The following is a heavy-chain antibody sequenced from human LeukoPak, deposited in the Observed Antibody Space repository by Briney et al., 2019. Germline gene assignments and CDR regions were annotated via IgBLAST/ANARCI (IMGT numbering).Heavy chain of an antibody. CDR2: INPNSGGT. V-gene: IGHV1-2*02. CDR3: ARGETSLLGGGWFDP. CDR1: GYTFTGYY. D-gene: IGHD3-16*01. J-gene: IGHJ5*02. Sequence: ASVKVSSKASGYTFTGYYMHWVRQAPGHGLEWMGWINPNSGGTNYAQKFQGRVTMTRDTSISTAYMELSRLRSDDTGVYYCARGETSLLGGGWFDPWGQGTLVTVSS.